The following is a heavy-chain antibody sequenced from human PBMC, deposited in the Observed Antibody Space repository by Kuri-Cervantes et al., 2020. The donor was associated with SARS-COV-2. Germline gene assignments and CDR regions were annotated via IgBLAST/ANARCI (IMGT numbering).Heavy chain of an antibody. J-gene: IGHJ3*02. CDR1: GFSLSRYA. V-gene: IGHV3-21*01. CDR2: ISGSGSYI. Sequence: GESLKISCAASGFSLSRYAMNWVRQAPGKALEWVSSISGSGSYIYYADSVKGRFTISRDNPKNTLHLQMNSLRPEDTALYYCARQYGESYGDTFDIWGQGTMVTVSS. CDR3: ARQYGESYGDTFDI. D-gene: IGHD4/OR15-4a*01.